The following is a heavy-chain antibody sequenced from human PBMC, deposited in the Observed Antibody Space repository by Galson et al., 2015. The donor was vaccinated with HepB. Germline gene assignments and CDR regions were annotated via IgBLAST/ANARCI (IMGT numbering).Heavy chain of an antibody. D-gene: IGHD6-13*01. CDR1: GFTFSSYS. V-gene: IGHV3-21*01. J-gene: IGHJ5*02. Sequence: SLRLSCAASGFTFSSYSMNWVRQAPGKGLEWVSSISSSSSYIYYADSVKGRFTISRDNAKNSLYLQMNSLRAEDTAVYYCARDPAAGILAKWDWFDPWGQGTLVTVSS. CDR3: ARDPAAGILAKWDWFDP. CDR2: ISSSSSYI.